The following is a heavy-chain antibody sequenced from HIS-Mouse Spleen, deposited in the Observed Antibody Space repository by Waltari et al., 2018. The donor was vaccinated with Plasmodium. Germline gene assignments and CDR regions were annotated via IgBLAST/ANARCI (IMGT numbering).Heavy chain of an antibody. CDR2: ISYEGSNK. D-gene: IGHD3-16*01. V-gene: IGHV3-30*18. Sequence: QVQLVESGGGVVQPGRSLRLSCAASGFPFSSYGMHGVRQAPGKGLEWVAVISYEGSNKYYADSVKGRFTISRDNSKNTLYLQMNSLRAEDTAVYYCAKAQGVINFDYWGQGTLVTVSS. J-gene: IGHJ4*02. CDR1: GFPFSSYG. CDR3: AKAQGVINFDY.